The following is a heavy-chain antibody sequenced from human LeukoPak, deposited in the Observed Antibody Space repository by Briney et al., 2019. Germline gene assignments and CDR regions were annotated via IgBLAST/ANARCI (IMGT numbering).Heavy chain of an antibody. J-gene: IGHJ4*02. CDR1: GFTFSSYA. Sequence: PGRSLRLSCAASGFTFSSYAMHWVRQAPGKGLEWVAVISYDGSSKFYPDSVKGRFTISRDDSRNTLYLQMNGLRPEDTALYHCAKEGLGGDFDYWGQGTLVTVSS. CDR2: ISYDGSSK. V-gene: IGHV3-30-3*01. D-gene: IGHD3-16*01. CDR3: AKEGLGGDFDY.